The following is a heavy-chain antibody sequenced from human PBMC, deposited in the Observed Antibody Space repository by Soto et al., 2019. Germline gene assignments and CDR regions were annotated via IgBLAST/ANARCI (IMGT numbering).Heavy chain of an antibody. CDR2: IYHSGST. CDR3: ARTPDI. Sequence: SRSPTCALSGCSISRGCYSWSWIRQPPGKGLEWIGYIYHSGSTYYNPSLKSRVTISVDRSKNQFSLKLSSVTAADTAVYYCARTPDIWGQGTMVTVSS. CDR1: GCSISRGCYS. J-gene: IGHJ3*02. V-gene: IGHV4-30-2*01.